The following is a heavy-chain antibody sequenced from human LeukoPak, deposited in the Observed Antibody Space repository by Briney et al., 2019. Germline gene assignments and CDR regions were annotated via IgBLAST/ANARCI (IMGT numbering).Heavy chain of an antibody. CDR1: GFTFSSYS. CDR2: ISSSSSTI. D-gene: IGHD6-13*01. V-gene: IGHV3-48*04. CDR3: ARSRDPGIARG. J-gene: IGHJ4*02. Sequence: GGSLRLSCAASGFTFSSYSMNWVRQAPGKGLEWVSYISSSSSTIYYADSVKGRFTISRDNAKNSLYLQMNSLRAEDTAVYYCARSRDPGIARGWGQGTLVTVSS.